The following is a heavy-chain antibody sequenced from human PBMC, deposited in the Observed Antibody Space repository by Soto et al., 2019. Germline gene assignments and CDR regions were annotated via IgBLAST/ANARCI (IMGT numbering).Heavy chain of an antibody. J-gene: IGHJ4*02. CDR2: IDWDGDT. Sequence: GSGPTLLNPTQTLTLTCTLSGFSLTTRSMCVSWNRQSPGKALEWLALIDWDGDTYHSTSLKIRITISRDTSTNQVVLTMTNRDPAHTATYFCARSLNYDFWTGYFFDFWGQGALVTVYS. V-gene: IGHV2-70*01. D-gene: IGHD3-3*01. CDR3: ARSLNYDFWTGYFFDF. CDR1: GFSLTTRSMC.